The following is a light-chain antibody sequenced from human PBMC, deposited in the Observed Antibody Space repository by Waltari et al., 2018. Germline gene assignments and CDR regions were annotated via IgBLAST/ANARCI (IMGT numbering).Light chain of an antibody. CDR2: GAS. CDR1: PRISSN. J-gene: IGKJ4*01. V-gene: IGKV3-15*01. Sequence: EIVMTQSPATLSVSPGERATLPCRASPRISSNLAWYQQKPGQAPRPLIYGASTRATGIPARFSGSGSGTEFTLTISSLQSEDFAVYYCQQYNNWPPLTFGGGTKVEIK. CDR3: QQYNNWPPLT.